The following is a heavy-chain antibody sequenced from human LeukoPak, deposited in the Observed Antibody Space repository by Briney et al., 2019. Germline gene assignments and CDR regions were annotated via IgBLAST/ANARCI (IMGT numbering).Heavy chain of an antibody. CDR2: ISSFSGTI. V-gene: IGHV3-48*01. D-gene: IGHD3-10*01. CDR3: AKEFDYYGSGSWGYMDV. Sequence: GGSLRLFCAASGFTFSSYEMNWVRQAPGKGLEWVSYISSFSGTINYADSVKGRFTISRDNAKNSLYLQMNSLRAEDTAVYYCAKEFDYYGSGSWGYMDVWGKGTTVTISS. CDR1: GFTFSSYE. J-gene: IGHJ6*03.